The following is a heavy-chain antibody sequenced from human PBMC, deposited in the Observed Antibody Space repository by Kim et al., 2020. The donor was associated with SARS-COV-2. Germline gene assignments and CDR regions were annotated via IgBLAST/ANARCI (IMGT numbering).Heavy chain of an antibody. CDR3: ARRGYSDGFGGRGGWSFDY. Sequence: SETLSLTCTVSGGSISSSSYYWGWIRQPPGKGLEWIGCIYYSGSTYYNPSLKSRVTISVDTSKNQFSLKLSSVTAADTAVYYCARRGYSDGFGGRGGWSFDYWGQGTLVTVSS. J-gene: IGHJ4*02. CDR2: IYYSGST. CDR1: GGSISSSSYY. D-gene: IGHD5-18*01. V-gene: IGHV4-39*01.